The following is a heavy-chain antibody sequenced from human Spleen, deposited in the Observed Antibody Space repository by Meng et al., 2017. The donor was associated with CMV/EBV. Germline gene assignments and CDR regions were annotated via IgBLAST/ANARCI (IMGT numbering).Heavy chain of an antibody. CDR1: GYLFISYA. J-gene: IGHJ4*02. V-gene: IGHV1-18*01. D-gene: IGHD4-17*01. CDR2: ISAYNGKP. CDR3: ARAGAAVTTHFDF. Sequence: QLQLVQSGPEVKKPGASVKVSCTASGYLFISYAIHWVRQAPGQGLEWMGWISAYNGKPDYAQKFQGRVTMTTDTSTSTAHMELSSLRSEDTAVYYCARAGAAVTTHFDFWGQGTLVTVSS.